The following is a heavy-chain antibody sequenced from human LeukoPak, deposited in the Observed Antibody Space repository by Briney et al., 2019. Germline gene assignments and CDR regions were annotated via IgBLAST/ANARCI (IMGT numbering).Heavy chain of an antibody. CDR3: ARDPGIRYPGDINWFDP. Sequence: SETLSLTCTVSGGSISSYYWSWIRQPAGKGLEWIGRIYTSGSTNYNPSLKSRVTMSVDTSKNQFSLKLSSVTAADTAVYYCARDPGIRYPGDINWFDPWGQGTLVTVSS. V-gene: IGHV4-4*07. J-gene: IGHJ5*02. CDR1: GGSISSYY. D-gene: IGHD3-16*01. CDR2: IYTSGST.